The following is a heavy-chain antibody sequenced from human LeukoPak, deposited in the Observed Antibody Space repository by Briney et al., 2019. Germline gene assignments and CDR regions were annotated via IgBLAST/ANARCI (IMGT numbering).Heavy chain of an antibody. CDR2: IYHSGST. CDR3: ASCVLLWFGELIGPPYGMDV. J-gene: IGHJ6*02. V-gene: IGHV4-38-2*02. CDR1: GYSISSGYY. D-gene: IGHD3-10*01. Sequence: SETLSLTCTVSGYSISSGYYWGWIRQPPGKGLEWIGSIYHSGSTYYNPSLKSRVTISVDTSKNQFSLKLSSVTAADTAVYYRASCVLLWFGELIGPPYGMDVWGQGTTVTVSS.